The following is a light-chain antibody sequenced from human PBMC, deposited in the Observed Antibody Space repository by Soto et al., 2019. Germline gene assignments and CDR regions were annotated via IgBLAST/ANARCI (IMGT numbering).Light chain of an antibody. CDR3: SSYAGSNNVL. Sequence: QSVLTQPPSASGSPGQSVTISCTGTSSDVGTYKYVSWYQQHPGKAPKLMIYEVSKRPSGVPDRSSASKSGNTASLTVSGLQAEDEADYYCSSYAGSNNVLFGGGTKLTVL. V-gene: IGLV2-8*01. CDR2: EVS. CDR1: SSDVGTYKY. J-gene: IGLJ2*01.